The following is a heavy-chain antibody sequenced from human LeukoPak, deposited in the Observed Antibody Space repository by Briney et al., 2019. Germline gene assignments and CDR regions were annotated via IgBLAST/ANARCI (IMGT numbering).Heavy chain of an antibody. Sequence: GGSLRLSCAASEFSVGSNYMTWVRQAPGKGLEWVSGITPDAGRTYYADSVKGRFTIYRDNSKNTVYLQMNSLGAEDTAVYYCVQDWAWGAFGYWGQGTLVTVSS. V-gene: IGHV3-23*01. D-gene: IGHD7-27*01. CDR1: EFSVGSNY. J-gene: IGHJ4*02. CDR3: VQDWAWGAFGY. CDR2: ITPDAGRT.